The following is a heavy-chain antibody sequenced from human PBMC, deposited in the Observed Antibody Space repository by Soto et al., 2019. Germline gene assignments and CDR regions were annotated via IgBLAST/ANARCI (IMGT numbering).Heavy chain of an antibody. CDR2: IWYDGTAT. J-gene: IGHJ5*02. D-gene: IGHD1-26*01. Sequence: QVQLVESGGGVVQPGRSLTLSCVASGFTLSNYGMNWVRQAPGKGLEWVAVIWYDGTATYSADSVKGRFSISRDNAKNELFLQLSSLRAEDTAVYYCASNVGSSVSSSWFDTWGQGTLVTVSS. CDR3: ASNVGSSVSSSWFDT. CDR1: GFTLSNYG. V-gene: IGHV3-33*03.